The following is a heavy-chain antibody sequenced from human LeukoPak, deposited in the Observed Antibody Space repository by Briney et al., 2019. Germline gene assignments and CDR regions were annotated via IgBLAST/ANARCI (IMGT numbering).Heavy chain of an antibody. V-gene: IGHV4-4*07. Sequence: KTSVTLSLTCIVSGGSISNYYWNWIRQAAGKGLEWIGRIYTSGSTNYNPSLKSRVTMSVDTSKNQFSLKLSSVTAADTAVYYCARHLVAAGNYYMDVWGKGTTVTVSS. J-gene: IGHJ6*03. D-gene: IGHD6-13*01. CDR2: IYTSGST. CDR1: GGSISNYY. CDR3: ARHLVAAGNYYMDV.